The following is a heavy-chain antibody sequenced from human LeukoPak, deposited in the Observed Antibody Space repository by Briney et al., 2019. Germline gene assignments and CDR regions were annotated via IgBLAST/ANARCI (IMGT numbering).Heavy chain of an antibody. D-gene: IGHD6-6*01. CDR2: IYPGDSDT. Sequence: GESLKISCKAFGYNFLDSWIGWVRQMPGKGLEWMGIIYPGDSDTRYNPSFEGHVTISADTSLSIVYLQWSSLKVSDSAMYYCARFLDARHPDFWGQGALVTVSS. V-gene: IGHV5-51*01. CDR3: ARFLDARHPDF. J-gene: IGHJ4*02. CDR1: GYNFLDSW.